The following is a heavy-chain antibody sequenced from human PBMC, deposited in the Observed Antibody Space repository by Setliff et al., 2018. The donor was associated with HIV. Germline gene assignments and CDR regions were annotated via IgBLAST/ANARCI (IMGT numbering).Heavy chain of an antibody. V-gene: IGHV5-51*01. CDR2: VNPGDSST. J-gene: IGHJ4*02. CDR3: ARLTLYSSSWYGTRDYFDY. Sequence: PGESLKISCRTSGYNFATYYIAWVRQMPGKGPEWMGSVNPGDSSTKYNPSLQGQVTMSADTSENQFSLKVTSVTVADTAVYYCARLTLYSSSWYGTRDYFDYWGQGTLVTVS. D-gene: IGHD6-13*01. CDR1: GYNFATYY.